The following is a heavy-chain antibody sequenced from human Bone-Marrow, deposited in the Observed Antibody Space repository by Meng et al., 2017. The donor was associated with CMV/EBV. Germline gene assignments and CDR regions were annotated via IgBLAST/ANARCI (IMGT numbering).Heavy chain of an antibody. CDR3: ARARRKGRFLEWLLSQYYFDY. CDR1: SGVG. CDR2: IYWKEDK. Sequence: SGVGVGWMRQPPGEALEWRAHIYWKEDKRYSTSLKSRLNITKETSKNQVVLTRTNMDPVDTATYYCARARRKGRFLEWLLSQYYFDYWGQGTLVTVSS. J-gene: IGHJ4*02. V-gene: IGHV2-5*01. D-gene: IGHD3-3*01.